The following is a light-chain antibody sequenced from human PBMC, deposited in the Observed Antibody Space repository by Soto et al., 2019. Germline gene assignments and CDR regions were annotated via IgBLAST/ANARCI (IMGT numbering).Light chain of an antibody. CDR3: QKYNTDPYT. J-gene: IGKJ5*01. CDR1: QGFTNY. V-gene: IGKV1-27*01. CDR2: AAS. Sequence: DFQMTQSPSSLSASAGYTVTLTCRASQGFTNYLAWYQQTTGKAPKILIYAASTLQSGVPPRFSGSGSGTHCTLTLSRLQPEDAETYYCQKYNTDPYTFGQGTRLEIK.